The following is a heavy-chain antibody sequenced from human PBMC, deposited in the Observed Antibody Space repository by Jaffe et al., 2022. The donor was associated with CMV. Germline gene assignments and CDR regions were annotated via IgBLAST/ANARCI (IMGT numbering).Heavy chain of an antibody. D-gene: IGHD2-21*02. CDR1: GFTFSSYW. V-gene: IGHV3-74*01. CDR3: ARVGCGGDCYRPIYYYYGMDV. Sequence: EVQLVESGGGLVQPGGSLRLSCAASGFTFSSYWMHWVRQAPGKGLVWVSRINSDGSSTSYADSVKGRFTISRDNAKNTLYLQMNSLRAEDTAVYYCARVGCGGDCYRPIYYYYGMDVWGQGTTVTVSS. CDR2: INSDGSST. J-gene: IGHJ6*02.